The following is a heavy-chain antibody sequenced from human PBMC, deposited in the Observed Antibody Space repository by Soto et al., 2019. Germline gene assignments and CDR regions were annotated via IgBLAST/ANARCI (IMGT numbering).Heavy chain of an antibody. CDR1: GYSFTSYW. J-gene: IGHJ5*02. CDR2: IDPSDSYT. D-gene: IGHD2-15*01. V-gene: IGHV5-10-1*01. CDR3: ARQEYCSGGSCYPNWFDP. Sequence: PGESLKISCKGSGYSFTSYWISWVRQMPGKGLEWMGRIDPSDSYTNYSPSFQGHVTISADKSISTAYLQWSSLKASDTAMYYCARQEYCSGGSCYPNWFDPWGQGTLVTV.